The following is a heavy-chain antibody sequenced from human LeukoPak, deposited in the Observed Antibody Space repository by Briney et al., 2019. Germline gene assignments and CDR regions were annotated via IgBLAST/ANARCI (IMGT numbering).Heavy chain of an antibody. CDR3: AKDTTWIQLWLT. Sequence: PGGSLRLSCAASGFTVSSNYMSWVRQAPGKGREWVSVIYSGGITYYADSVKGRFTISRDNSKHTLYLQMNSLRAEDTAVYYCAKDTTWIQLWLTWGQGTLVTVSS. J-gene: IGHJ4*02. CDR1: GFTVSSNY. V-gene: IGHV3-53*01. D-gene: IGHD5-18*01. CDR2: IYSGGIT.